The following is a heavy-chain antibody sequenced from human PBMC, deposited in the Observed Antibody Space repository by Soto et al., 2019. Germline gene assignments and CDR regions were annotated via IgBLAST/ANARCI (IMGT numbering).Heavy chain of an antibody. CDR3: AQDSGHDSDGLDI. J-gene: IGHJ3*02. Sequence: EVQLVESGGGLVQPGGSLRLSCAASGFTFSSYWMHWVRQAPGKGLVWVSHINTDGSSTNYADSVKGRFTISRDTATNTLYLQMNSLRAEDTAVYYCAQDSGHDSDGLDIWGQGTMVTCSS. D-gene: IGHD5-12*01. V-gene: IGHV3-74*01. CDR1: GFTFSSYW. CDR2: INTDGSST.